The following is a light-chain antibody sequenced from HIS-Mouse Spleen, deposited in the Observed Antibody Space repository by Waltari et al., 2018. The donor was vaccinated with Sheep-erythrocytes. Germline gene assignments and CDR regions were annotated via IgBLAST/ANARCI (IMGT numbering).Light chain of an antibody. J-gene: IGLJ1*01. CDR3: YSTDSSGNHRV. Sequence: SYELTQPPSESVSPGQTARHTCPGDALPTKYAYWYQQKSGQAPVLVIYEDSKRPSGIPERFSGSSSGTMATLTISGAQVEDEADYYCYSTDSSGNHRVFGTGTKVTVL. CDR1: ALPTKY. V-gene: IGLV3-10*01. CDR2: EDS.